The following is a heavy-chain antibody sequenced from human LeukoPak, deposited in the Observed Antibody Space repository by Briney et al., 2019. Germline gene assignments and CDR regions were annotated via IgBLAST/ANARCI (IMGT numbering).Heavy chain of an antibody. V-gene: IGHV3-7*01. CDR2: INQDGSDK. D-gene: IGHD3-10*01. Sequence: GGSLRLSCAASGFSLSNYWMSWVRQAPGKGLEWVANINQDGSDKYYVDSVMGRFTISKDNAKNSVYLQMNSLRPEDTAIYYCAWYGVTHGLDVRGQGTTVTVSS. CDR1: GFSLSNYW. J-gene: IGHJ6*02. CDR3: AWYGVTHGLDV.